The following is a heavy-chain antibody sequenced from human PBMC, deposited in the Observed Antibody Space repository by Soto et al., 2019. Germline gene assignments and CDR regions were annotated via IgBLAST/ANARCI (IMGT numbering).Heavy chain of an antibody. CDR3: AKDECELPTDYYYDCGMDV. CDR2: ISGSGGST. V-gene: IGHV3-23*01. J-gene: IGHJ6*02. D-gene: IGHD1-26*01. CDR1: GFTFSSYA. Sequence: EVQLLESGGGLVQPGGSLRLSCAASGFTFSSYAMSWVRQAPGKGLEWVSAISGSGGSTYYADSVKGRFTISRENSKNTLYLQMNSLRAEDTAVYYCAKDECELPTDYYYDCGMDVWGQGTTVTVSS.